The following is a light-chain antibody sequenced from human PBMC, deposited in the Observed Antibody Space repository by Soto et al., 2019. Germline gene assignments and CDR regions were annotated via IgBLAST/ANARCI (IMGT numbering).Light chain of an antibody. V-gene: IGKV3-15*01. CDR3: QQYNDWPIT. CDR1: QSVGVN. Sequence: ESVMTQSPATLSVSPGNRVTLSCRASQSVGVNLAWYQQKPGQAPRLLIYDASTRATGVPARFTGSGSGTEFSLPISSLQSEDSALYYCQQYNDWPITFGQGTRLEIK. CDR2: DAS. J-gene: IGKJ5*01.